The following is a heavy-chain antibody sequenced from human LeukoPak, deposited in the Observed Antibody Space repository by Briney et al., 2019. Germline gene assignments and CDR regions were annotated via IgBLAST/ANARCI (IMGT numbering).Heavy chain of an antibody. D-gene: IGHD6-19*01. J-gene: IGHJ4*02. CDR1: GFTFSSYS. Sequence: GGSLRLSCAASGFTFSSYSMNWVRQAPGKGLEWVSSISSSSSYIYYADSVKGRFTISRDNAKNSLYLQMNSLGAEDTAVYYCASFGGEQWRTYWGQGTLVTVSS. CDR3: ASFGGEQWRTY. CDR2: ISSSSSYI. V-gene: IGHV3-21*01.